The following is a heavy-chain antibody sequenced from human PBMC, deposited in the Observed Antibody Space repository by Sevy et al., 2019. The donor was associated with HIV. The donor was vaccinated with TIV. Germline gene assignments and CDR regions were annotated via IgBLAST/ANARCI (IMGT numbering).Heavy chain of an antibody. CDR3: GTRRVVAAAGYTKPWLESQGYLDF. Sequence: GGSLRLSCAASGFTFSSYAMSWVRKAPGKGLEWVSAIRGSGGSTYYADSVKGRFTISRDNSKNTLYLQMNSLRAEDKAVYYCGTRRVVAAAGYTKPWLESQGYLDFWGQGTLVTVSS. D-gene: IGHD6-13*01. V-gene: IGHV3-23*01. CDR1: GFTFSSYA. CDR2: IRGSGGST. J-gene: IGHJ4*02.